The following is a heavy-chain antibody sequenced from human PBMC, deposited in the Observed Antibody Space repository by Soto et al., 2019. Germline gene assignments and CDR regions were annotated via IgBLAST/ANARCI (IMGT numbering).Heavy chain of an antibody. CDR3: ERGNGGYDKKWDAFDL. CDR1: GGSISSGGYY. J-gene: IGHJ3*01. V-gene: IGHV4-31*03. Sequence: SETLSLTCTVSGGSISSGGYYWSWIRQHPGKGLEWIGYIYYSGSTYYNPSLKSRVTISVDTSKNQFSLKLSSVTAAETAVYYCERGNGGYDKKWDAFDLWGQGTMVTVSS. D-gene: IGHD5-12*01. CDR2: IYYSGST.